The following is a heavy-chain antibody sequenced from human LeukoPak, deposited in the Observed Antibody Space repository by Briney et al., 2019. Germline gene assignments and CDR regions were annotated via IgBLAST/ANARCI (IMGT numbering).Heavy chain of an antibody. V-gene: IGHV3-21*01. D-gene: IGHD2-15*01. Sequence: PGGSLRLSCAASGFTFSTYSMNWVRQAPGKGREWVSSIISISSYIYYADSVKGRFTISRDNAKNSLYLQMNSLRAEDTAVYYCARDPQYCSGGSCYSFDYWGQGTLVTVSS. CDR3: ARDPQYCSGGSCYSFDY. J-gene: IGHJ4*02. CDR2: IISISSYI. CDR1: GFTFSTYS.